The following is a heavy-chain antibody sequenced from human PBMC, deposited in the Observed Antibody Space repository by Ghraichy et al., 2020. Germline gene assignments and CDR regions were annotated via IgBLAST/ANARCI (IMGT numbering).Heavy chain of an antibody. Sequence: ETLSLTCAASGFTFSSYAMSWVRQAPGKGLEWVSAISGSGGSTYYADSVKGRFTISRDNSKNTLYLQMNSLRAEDTAVYYCAKSRYRAPFDYWGQGTLVTVSS. CDR2: ISGSGGST. J-gene: IGHJ4*02. D-gene: IGHD1-1*01. CDR1: GFTFSSYA. CDR3: AKSRYRAPFDY. V-gene: IGHV3-23*01.